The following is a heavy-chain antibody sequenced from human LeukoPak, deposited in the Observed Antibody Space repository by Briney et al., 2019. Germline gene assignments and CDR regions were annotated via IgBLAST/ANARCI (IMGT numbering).Heavy chain of an antibody. J-gene: IGHJ6*02. CDR1: GFTVSSNY. CDR3: ARDHTGGYYYDSAYGMDV. V-gene: IGHV3-53*01. CDR2: IYSGGST. Sequence: TGGSLRLPCAASGFTVSSNYMSWVRQAPGKGLVWVSVIYSGGSTYYADSVKGRFTISRDNSKNTLYLQMNSLRAEDTAVYYCARDHTGGYYYDSAYGMDVWGQGTTVTVSS. D-gene: IGHD3-22*01.